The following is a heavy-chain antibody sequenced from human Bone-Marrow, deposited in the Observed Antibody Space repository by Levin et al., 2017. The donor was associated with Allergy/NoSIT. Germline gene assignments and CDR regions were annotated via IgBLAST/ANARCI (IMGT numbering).Heavy chain of an antibody. J-gene: IGHJ3*02. D-gene: IGHD2-15*01. CDR3: ARDGDCSGGSCYRGAFDI. Sequence: GGSLRLSCAASGFTFSSYSMNWVRQAPGKGLEWVSYISSSSSTIYYADSVKGRFTISRDNAKNSLYLQMNSLRDEDTAVYYCARDGDCSGGSCYRGAFDIWGQGTMVTVSS. CDR1: GFTFSSYS. V-gene: IGHV3-48*02. CDR2: ISSSSSTI.